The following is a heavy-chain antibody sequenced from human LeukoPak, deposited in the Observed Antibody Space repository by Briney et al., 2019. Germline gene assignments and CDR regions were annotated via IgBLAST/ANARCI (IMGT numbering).Heavy chain of an antibody. CDR2: ISRNSANI. D-gene: IGHD2-2*01. Sequence: GGSLRLSCAASGFTFDDYVMHWVRRAPGRGLEWVSGISRNSANIGYADSVKGRFTISRDNAKNSLYLQMNSLRTEDTALYYCARDFCTGCNYYFYGMDVWGRGTTVTASS. CDR1: GFTFDDYV. CDR3: ARDFCTGCNYYFYGMDV. V-gene: IGHV3-9*01. J-gene: IGHJ6*02.